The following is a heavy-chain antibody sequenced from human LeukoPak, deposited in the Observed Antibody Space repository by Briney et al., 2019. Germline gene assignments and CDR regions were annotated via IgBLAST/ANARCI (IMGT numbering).Heavy chain of an antibody. V-gene: IGHV3-30*18. D-gene: IGHD6-6*01. J-gene: IGHJ6*03. CDR3: AKDPTMYSSSSFYMDV. CDR1: GFTFSSYG. CDR2: ISYDGSNK. Sequence: PGRSLRLSCAASGFTFSSYGMHWVRQAPGKGLEWVAVISYDGSNKYYADSVKGRFTISRDNSKNTLYLQMNSLRAEDTAVYYCAKDPTMYSSSSFYMDVWGKGTTVTVSS.